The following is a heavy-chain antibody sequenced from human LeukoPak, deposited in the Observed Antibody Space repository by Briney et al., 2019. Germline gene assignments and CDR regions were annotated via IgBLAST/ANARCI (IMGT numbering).Heavy chain of an antibody. J-gene: IGHJ4*02. CDR3: ARGHYQIEL. CDR2: IKLDGSEK. V-gene: IGHV3-7*01. Sequence: GGSLRLSCAASEFTFSSYSLNWVRQAPGKGLEWAATIKLDGSEKYYVDSVKGRFTISRDNVRNSLFLQMNSLRTEDTSVYYCARGHYQIELWGQGTLVTVSS. D-gene: IGHD3-10*01. CDR1: EFTFSSYS.